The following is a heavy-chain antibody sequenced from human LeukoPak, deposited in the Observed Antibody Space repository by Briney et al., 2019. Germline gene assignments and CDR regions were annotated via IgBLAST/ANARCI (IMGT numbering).Heavy chain of an antibody. CDR1: GYTFTGYY. Sequence: ASVKVSCKASGYTFTGYYMHWVRQAPGQGLEWLGWINPNSGVTKFAQKVQDRVTLTRDTSISTAYMELTGLISDDTAVYYCASGQSIAAAPLDYWAQGTLVTVPS. J-gene: IGHJ4*02. D-gene: IGHD6-13*01. V-gene: IGHV1-2*02. CDR3: ASGQSIAAAPLDY. CDR2: INPNSGVT.